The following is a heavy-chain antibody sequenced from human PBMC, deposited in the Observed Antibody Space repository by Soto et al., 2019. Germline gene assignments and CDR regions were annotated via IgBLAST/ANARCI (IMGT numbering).Heavy chain of an antibody. CDR2: IHPGDSDT. D-gene: IGHD2-2*01. V-gene: IGHV5-51*01. J-gene: IGHJ4*02. Sequence: GESLKISCEGSGYRFTSYWIGWVRQMPGKGLEWMGIIHPGDSDTRYSPSFQGQVTISVDKSISTAYLQWSSLRAEDTAVYYCAKDDSAYCSSTSCAPFDYWGQGTLVTVSS. CDR3: AKDDSAYCSSTSCAPFDY. CDR1: GYRFTSYW.